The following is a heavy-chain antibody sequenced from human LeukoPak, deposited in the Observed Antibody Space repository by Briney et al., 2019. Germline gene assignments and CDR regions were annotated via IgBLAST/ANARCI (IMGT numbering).Heavy chain of an antibody. D-gene: IGHD3-3*01. CDR2: IVVGSGSI. J-gene: IGHJ4*02. CDR3: AAGDNDSWSGYYGAPDF. Sequence: SVKVSCNGSGSIFSKSAIQWVRQARGQRLEWIGWIVVGSGSINYAQKLQERITITRDMSTSTAYMELSSLNSDDTAVYFCAAGDNDSWSGYYGAPDFWGQGTLVTVSS. V-gene: IGHV1-58*02. CDR1: GSIFSKSA.